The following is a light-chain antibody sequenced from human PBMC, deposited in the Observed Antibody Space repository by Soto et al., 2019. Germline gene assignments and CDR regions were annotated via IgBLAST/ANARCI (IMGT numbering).Light chain of an antibody. V-gene: IGKV1-5*03. CDR1: QSISNW. CDR3: QQYDRFPYT. Sequence: DIQMTQSPSTLSASVGDTVTITCRASQSISNWLAWYQQKPGQAPKLLIHKASTLESGVPSRFSGSGYETEFTLTISSLQPDDFATFYCQQYDRFPYTFGQGTKLEIK. J-gene: IGKJ2*01. CDR2: KAS.